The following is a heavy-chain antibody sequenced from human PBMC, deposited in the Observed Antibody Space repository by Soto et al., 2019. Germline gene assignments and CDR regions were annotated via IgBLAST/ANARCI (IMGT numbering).Heavy chain of an antibody. CDR1: GFTFSSYA. CDR3: AKASTYEYVWGSFRYYFDN. D-gene: IGHD3-16*02. Sequence: GGSLRLSCAASGFTFSSYAMSWVRQAPGKXLEWVSGISGSGDRTHYADSVKGRFTISRDNFKNTLYLQMDSLRAEDTAVYYCAKASTYEYVWGSFRYYFDNWGQGTLVTVSS. V-gene: IGHV3-23*01. J-gene: IGHJ4*02. CDR2: ISGSGDRT.